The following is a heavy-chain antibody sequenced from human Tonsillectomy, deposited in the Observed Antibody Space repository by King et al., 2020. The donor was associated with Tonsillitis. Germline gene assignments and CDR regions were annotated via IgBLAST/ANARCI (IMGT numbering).Heavy chain of an antibody. CDR1: GFTCSSYW. Sequence: QLVQSGGGFVQPGGSLRLSCAASGFTCSSYWMSWVRQAPGKGLEWVANIKQDGSEKYYVDSVKGRFTISRDNAKNSLYLQMNSLRAEDTAVYDCARESPYYDSSGYYSHGGAFDIWGQGTMVTVSS. V-gene: IGHV3-7*01. J-gene: IGHJ3*02. D-gene: IGHD3-22*01. CDR2: IKQDGSEK. CDR3: ARESPYYDSSGYYSHGGAFDI.